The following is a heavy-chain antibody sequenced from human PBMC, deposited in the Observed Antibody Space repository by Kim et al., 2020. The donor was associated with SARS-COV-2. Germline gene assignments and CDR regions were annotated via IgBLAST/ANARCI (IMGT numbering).Heavy chain of an antibody. V-gene: IGHV3-53*01. CDR2: IYSGANT. D-gene: IGHD2-15*01. J-gene: IGHJ6*02. Sequence: GGSLRLSCAASGFTVSGNYMNWVRQAPGKGLEWVSAIYSGANTYYADPVKGRFTISRDNSKNTLYLEMNSLRAEDTAVYYCARDSLGSNHCSGGNCYSRYYYGMGVWGQGTTVTVSS. CDR1: GFTVSGNY. CDR3: ARDSLGSNHCSGGNCYSRYYYGMGV.